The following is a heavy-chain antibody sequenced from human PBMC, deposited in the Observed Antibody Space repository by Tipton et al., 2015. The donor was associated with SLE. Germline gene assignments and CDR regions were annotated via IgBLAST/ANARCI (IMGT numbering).Heavy chain of an antibody. CDR2: IYYSGST. J-gene: IGHJ6*02. CDR1: GGSISSSSYY. D-gene: IGHD6-13*01. V-gene: IGHV4-39*07. CDR3: AGLYSSSWLPFGYYYYGMYV. Sequence: TLSLTCTVSGGSISSSSYYWGWIRQPPGKGLEWIGSIYYSGSTYYNPSLKSRVTISVDTSKNQFSLKLSSVTAADTAVYYCAGLYSSSWLPFGYYYYGMYVWCQGTTVTVSS.